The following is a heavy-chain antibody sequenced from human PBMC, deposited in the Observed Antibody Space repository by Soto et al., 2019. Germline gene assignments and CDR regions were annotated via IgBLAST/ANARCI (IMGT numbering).Heavy chain of an antibody. CDR3: ARRGYYYDSSGYYSDY. CDR1: GFTFSSYA. Sequence: EVQLLESGGGLVQPGGSLRLSCAASGFTFSSYAMSWVRQAPGKGLEWVSAISGSGGSTYYADFVKGRFTISRDNSKNTLYLQMNSLRAEDTAVYYCARRGYYYDSSGYYSDYWGQGTLVTVSS. V-gene: IGHV3-23*01. D-gene: IGHD3-22*01. CDR2: ISGSGGST. J-gene: IGHJ4*02.